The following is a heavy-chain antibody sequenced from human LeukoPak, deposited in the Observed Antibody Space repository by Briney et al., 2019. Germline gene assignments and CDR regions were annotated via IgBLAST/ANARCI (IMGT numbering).Heavy chain of an antibody. Sequence: PSETLSLTCTVSGGSISSYYWSWIRQPAGKGLEWIGRIYTSGSTNYNPSLKSRVTMSVDTSKNQFSLELSSVTAADTAVYYCARGNLWFGEPLNFDYWGQGTLVTVSS. CDR2: IYTSGST. J-gene: IGHJ4*02. V-gene: IGHV4-4*07. CDR3: ARGNLWFGEPLNFDY. CDR1: GGSISSYY. D-gene: IGHD3-10*01.